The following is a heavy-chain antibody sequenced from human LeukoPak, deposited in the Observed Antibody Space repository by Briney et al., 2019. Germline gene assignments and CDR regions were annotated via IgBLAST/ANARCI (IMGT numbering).Heavy chain of an antibody. J-gene: IGHJ4*02. CDR2: INPNSGGT. CDR1: GYTFTDYY. CDR3: ARDQGIYNHRIIDS. D-gene: IGHD5-12*01. Sequence: ASVKVSCKASGYTFTDYYVHWVRQAPGQGLEWMGWINPNSGGTKYAQEFQGRVTMTTDTSTSTASMELRGLRSDDTAVYHCARDQGIYNHRIIDSWGQGTLVTVSS. V-gene: IGHV1-2*02.